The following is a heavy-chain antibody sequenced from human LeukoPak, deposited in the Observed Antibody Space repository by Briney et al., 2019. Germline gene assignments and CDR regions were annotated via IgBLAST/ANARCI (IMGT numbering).Heavy chain of an antibody. CDR3: ARGGYYDSSGYYHPPDAFDI. D-gene: IGHD3-22*01. CDR1: GYTFTGYY. J-gene: IGHJ4*02. Sequence: ASVTVSCEASGYTFTGYYMHWVRQAPGQGLEWMGWINPNSGGTNYAQKFQGRVTMTRDTSISTAYMELSRLRSDDTAVYYCARGGYYDSSGYYHPPDAFDIWGQGTLVTVSS. V-gene: IGHV1-2*02. CDR2: INPNSGGT.